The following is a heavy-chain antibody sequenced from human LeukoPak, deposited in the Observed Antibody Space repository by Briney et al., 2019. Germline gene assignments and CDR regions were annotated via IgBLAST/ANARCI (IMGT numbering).Heavy chain of an antibody. CDR2: ISSSSSTI. V-gene: IGHV3-48*02. Sequence: PGGSLRLSGAASGFTFSNYGMNWVRQAPGKGLEWVSYISSSSSTIYYADSVKGRFTISRDNAKNSLYLEMNSLRDEDTAVYYCARTISSGTYSRDYWGQGTLVTVSS. CDR1: GFTFSNYG. CDR3: ARTISSGTYSRDY. J-gene: IGHJ4*02. D-gene: IGHD3-10*01.